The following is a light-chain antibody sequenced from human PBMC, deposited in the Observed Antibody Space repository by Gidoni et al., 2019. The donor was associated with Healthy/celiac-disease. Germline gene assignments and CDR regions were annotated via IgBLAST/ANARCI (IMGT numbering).Light chain of an antibody. Sequence: HSALTQPASVSGSPGQSITISCPGTSSDVGGYKYVSWHQQPPGKAPKLMIYEVSNRPSGVSNRVSGSKSGNTASLTISGLQAEDEADYYCSSYTSSNTLDVFGTGTKVTVL. CDR3: SSYTSSNTLDV. CDR1: SSDVGGYKY. V-gene: IGLV2-14*01. J-gene: IGLJ1*01. CDR2: EVS.